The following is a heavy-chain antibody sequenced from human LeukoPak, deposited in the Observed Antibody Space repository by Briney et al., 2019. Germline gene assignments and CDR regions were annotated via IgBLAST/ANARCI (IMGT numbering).Heavy chain of an antibody. CDR3: ARLTVVYLGVDI. D-gene: IGHD2-15*01. J-gene: IGHJ3*02. CDR1: GGSISSSSYY. CDR2: IYYSGST. Sequence: PSETLSLTCTVSGGSISSSSYYWGWIRQPPGKGLEWIGSIYYSGSTYYNPSLKSRVTISVGTSKNQFSLKLSSVTAADTAVYYCARLTVVYLGVDIWGQGTMVTVSS. V-gene: IGHV4-39*01.